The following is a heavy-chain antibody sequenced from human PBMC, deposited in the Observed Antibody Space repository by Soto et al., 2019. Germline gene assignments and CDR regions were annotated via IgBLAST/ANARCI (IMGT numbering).Heavy chain of an antibody. CDR3: ERTISSWGKYYYGIDV. Sequence: QVQLVESGGGVVQPGRSLRLSCAASGFTFSSYAMQWVRQAPGKGLEWVAVISYDGSNKYYADSVKGRFTNSRDNSKNTLYLQMNSLRAEDTAVYYCERTISSWGKYYYGIDVWGQGTTVTVSS. V-gene: IGHV3-30-3*01. D-gene: IGHD6-13*01. CDR1: GFTFSSYA. J-gene: IGHJ6*02. CDR2: ISYDGSNK.